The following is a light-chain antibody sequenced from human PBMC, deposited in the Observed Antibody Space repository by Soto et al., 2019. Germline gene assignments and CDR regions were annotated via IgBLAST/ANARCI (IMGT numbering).Light chain of an antibody. V-gene: IGKV3-20*01. J-gene: IGKJ4*01. CDR2: GAS. CDR1: QSVRSSL. Sequence: EIVLTQSPGTLSLSPGERATLSCRASQSVRSSLLAWYQQKPGQAPRLFIYGASSRATGIPDRFSGSGSGTDFTLTISRLEPEDFAVYYCHQYGSSPLTFGGGTKVDIK. CDR3: HQYGSSPLT.